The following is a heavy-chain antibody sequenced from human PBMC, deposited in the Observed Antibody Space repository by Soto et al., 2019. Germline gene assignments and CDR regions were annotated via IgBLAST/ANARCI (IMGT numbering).Heavy chain of an antibody. CDR3: ARVDYDSSGPYGMDV. D-gene: IGHD3-22*01. CDR2: IWYDGSNK. CDR1: GFTFSSYG. V-gene: IGHV3-33*01. J-gene: IGHJ6*02. Sequence: GGSLRLSCAASGFTFSSYGMHWVRQAPGKGLEWVAVIWYDGSNKYYADSVKGRFTISRDNSKNTLYLQMNSLRAEDTAVYYCARVDYDSSGPYGMDVWGQGTTVTVSS.